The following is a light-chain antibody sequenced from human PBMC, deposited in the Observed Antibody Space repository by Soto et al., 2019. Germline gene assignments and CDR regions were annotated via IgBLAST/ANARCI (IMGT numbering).Light chain of an antibody. CDR1: QSISTY. Sequence: DIQMTQSPSSLSASVGDRVTITCRASQSISTYLIWYQQKPGRAPKLLIYKASTLKSGVPSRFSGSGSGTEFTLTISSLQPDDFATYYCQHYNSYSEAFGHGTKVDIK. V-gene: IGKV1-5*03. CDR3: QHYNSYSEA. J-gene: IGKJ1*01. CDR2: KAS.